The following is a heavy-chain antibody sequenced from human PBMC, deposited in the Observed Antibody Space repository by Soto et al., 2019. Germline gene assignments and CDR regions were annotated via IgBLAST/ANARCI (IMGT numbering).Heavy chain of an antibody. J-gene: IGHJ5*02. V-gene: IGHV1-8*01. D-gene: IGHD6-13*01. CDR3: AREQPVRGFDP. CDR2: MNPNSGNT. CDR1: GYTFTSYD. Sequence: QVQLVQSGAEVKKPGASVKVSCKASGYTFTSYDINSVRQATGQGLEWMGWMNPNSGNTGYAQQFQGRVTMTKNTAISTAYMELSSLRCEDPAVYYCAREQPVRGFDPWGQGTLVTVSS.